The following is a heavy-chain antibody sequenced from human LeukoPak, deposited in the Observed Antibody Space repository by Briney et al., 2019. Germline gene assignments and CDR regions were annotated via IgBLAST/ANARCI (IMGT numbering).Heavy chain of an antibody. CDR1: GYTFSDYY. Sequence: ASVEVSCKASGYTFSDYYIHWVRQAPGQGLEWMGWINPNSGGTKFAQRFQGRVTMTRDTSISTAYMELSRLKSDDTAVYYCARDLDSSGYYYVLEYWGQGTLVTVSS. J-gene: IGHJ4*02. CDR2: INPNSGGT. D-gene: IGHD3-22*01. CDR3: ARDLDSSGYYYVLEY. V-gene: IGHV1-2*02.